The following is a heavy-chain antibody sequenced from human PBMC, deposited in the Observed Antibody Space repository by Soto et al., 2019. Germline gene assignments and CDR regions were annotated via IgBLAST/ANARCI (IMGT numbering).Heavy chain of an antibody. CDR2: INRSGST. D-gene: IGHD2-21*02. CDR3: SREGAGGNSKYYFDN. J-gene: IGHJ4*02. Sequence: SETIRHTKTVSDGSISSSSYYWSWIRQPPGKGLEWIGEINRSGSTNYNPSLKSRVTISVDTSKNQFSLKLSSVTAADTAVYYCSREGAGGNSKYYFDNWGQGTFVTVSS. V-gene: IGHV4-39*07. CDR1: DGSISSSSYY.